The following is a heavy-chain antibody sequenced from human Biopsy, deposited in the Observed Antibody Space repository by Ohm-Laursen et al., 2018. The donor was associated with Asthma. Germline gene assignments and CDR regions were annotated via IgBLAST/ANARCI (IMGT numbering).Heavy chain of an antibody. J-gene: IGHJ3*02. CDR1: GYTFINYA. D-gene: IGHD3-9*01. CDR3: ARTYYDFLTGQVNDALAM. V-gene: IGHV1-3*01. CDR2: INAGNGNT. Sequence: GSSVKVSCKVSGYTFINYAIHWVRQAPGQRLEWMGWINAGNGNTKYSQKFQGRVTISRDTSASTAYMDLSSLRSEDTAVYYCARTYYDFLTGQVNDALAMWGQGTMVTVSS.